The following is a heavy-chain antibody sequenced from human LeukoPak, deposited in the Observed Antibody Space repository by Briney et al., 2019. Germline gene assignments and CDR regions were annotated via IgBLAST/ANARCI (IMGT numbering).Heavy chain of an antibody. CDR3: ARDAPRWRNAFDF. V-gene: IGHV1-18*01. CDR1: GYTFTSTG. J-gene: IGHJ3*01. Sequence: GASVKVSCKASGYTFTSTGICWVRQAPGQGLEWMGWVSAYNGNTNYAQKFRGRVTMTIDTSTNTAYMELGSLRSDDTAVYFCARDAPRWRNAFDFWGQGTMVTVSS. D-gene: IGHD4-23*01. CDR2: VSAYNGNT.